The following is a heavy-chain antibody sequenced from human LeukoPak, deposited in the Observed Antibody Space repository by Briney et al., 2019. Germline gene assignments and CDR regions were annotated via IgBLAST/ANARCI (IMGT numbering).Heavy chain of an antibody. Sequence: GGSLRLSCAASGFTFSSYEMNWVRQAPGKGLEWVSYISSSGSTIYYADSVKGRFTISRDNAKNSLYLQMNSLRAEDTAVYYCARAYCSGGSCHTGRPGGDAFDIWGQGTMVTVSS. V-gene: IGHV3-48*03. CDR3: ARAYCSGGSCHTGRPGGDAFDI. CDR2: ISSSGSTI. J-gene: IGHJ3*02. D-gene: IGHD2-15*01. CDR1: GFTFSSYE.